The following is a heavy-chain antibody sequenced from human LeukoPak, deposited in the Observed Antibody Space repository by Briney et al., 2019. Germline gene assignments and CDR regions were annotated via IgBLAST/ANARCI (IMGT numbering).Heavy chain of an antibody. V-gene: IGHV3-23*01. D-gene: IGHD3-3*01. J-gene: IGHJ4*02. Sequence: GGSLRLSCAASGFTFSSYAMSWLRQAPGRGLEWVSAISSSGGSTYYADSVKGRFTISRDNAKNTLYLQMNSLRAEDTAVYYCATDQPSIFGVVRLYYFDYWGQGILVTVSS. CDR1: GFTFSSYA. CDR2: ISSSGGST. CDR3: ATDQPSIFGVVRLYYFDY.